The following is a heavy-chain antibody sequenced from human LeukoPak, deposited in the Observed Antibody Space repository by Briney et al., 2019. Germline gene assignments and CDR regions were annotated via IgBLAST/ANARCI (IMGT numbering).Heavy chain of an antibody. J-gene: IGHJ6*02. CDR3: ARGRLGGWGAVAYGMEV. CDR2: MDPNTGNT. D-gene: IGHD6-19*01. CDR1: GYTFTSYD. V-gene: IGHV1-8*01. Sequence: ASVKVSCKASGYTFTSYDINWVRQATGQGLEWMGWMDPNTGNTGYAQKFQGRVTMTRNTSINTAYMDLSSLRSEDTAVYYCARGRLGGWGAVAYGMEVWGQGTTVTVSS.